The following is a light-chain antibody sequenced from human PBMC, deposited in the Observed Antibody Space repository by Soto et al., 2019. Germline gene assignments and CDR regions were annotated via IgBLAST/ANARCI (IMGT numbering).Light chain of an antibody. V-gene: IGKV1-5*03. CDR3: LQYGDYSWT. J-gene: IGKJ1*01. CDR2: KAS. CDR1: QSINNW. Sequence: DIQMTQSPSTLSASVGDRLTITCRASQSINNWLAWYQQQPGKAPKLLIYKASKLDSGVPSRFSGSGSGTEFTLTLNSLQPEDFATYYCLQYGDYSWTFGHGTEVEIK.